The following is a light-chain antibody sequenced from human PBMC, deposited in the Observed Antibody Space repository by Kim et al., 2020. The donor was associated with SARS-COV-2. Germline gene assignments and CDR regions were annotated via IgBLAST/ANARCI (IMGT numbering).Light chain of an antibody. CDR3: LQRANWLALS. CDR1: QSISTY. Sequence: IVLTQSPAILSLSPGERATLSCRASQSISTYLAWYQQRVGQAPRLLIYEASKRATGIPARFSGSGSGTDFTLTISSLEPEDFAVYYCLQRANWLALSFGGGTKVEIK. J-gene: IGKJ4*01. V-gene: IGKV3-11*01. CDR2: EAS.